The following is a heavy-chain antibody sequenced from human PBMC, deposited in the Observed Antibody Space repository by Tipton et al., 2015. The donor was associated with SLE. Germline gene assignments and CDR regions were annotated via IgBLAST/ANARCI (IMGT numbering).Heavy chain of an antibody. Sequence: PGLVKPSETLSLTCTVSNGSITSLYDYWGWVRQPPGKGLEWLGSVFYGGRYYYNASLKSRVTISVDTSKNQFSLKLSSVTAADTAVYYRARDRRGWYFDLWGRGTLVTVSS. CDR2: VFYGGRY. J-gene: IGHJ2*01. CDR3: ARDRRGWYFDL. V-gene: IGHV4-39*07. D-gene: IGHD3-10*01. CDR1: NGSITSLYDY.